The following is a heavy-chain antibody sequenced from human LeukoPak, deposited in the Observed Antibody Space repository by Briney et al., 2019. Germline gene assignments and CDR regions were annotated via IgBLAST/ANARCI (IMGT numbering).Heavy chain of an antibody. CDR2: IIPAVGAA. D-gene: IGHD3-9*01. V-gene: IGHV1-69*13. CDR1: GGSFNSYA. J-gene: IGHJ3*01. Sequence: ASVKVSCKASGGSFNSYAIKWVRQAPGHGLEWVAGIIPAVGAANYGRRFQDRVTITADASSTTAYMELSSLRIDDTAVYYCARSQELVTLDDALDSWGQGTLVTVS. CDR3: ARSQELVTLDDALDS.